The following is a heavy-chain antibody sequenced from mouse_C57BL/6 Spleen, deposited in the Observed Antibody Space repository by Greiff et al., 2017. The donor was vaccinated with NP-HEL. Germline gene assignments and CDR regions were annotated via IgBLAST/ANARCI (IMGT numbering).Heavy chain of an antibody. J-gene: IGHJ3*01. V-gene: IGHV1-80*01. Sequence: VQLQQSGAELVKPGASVKISCKASGYAFSSYWMNWVKQRPGKGLEWIGQIYPGDGDTNYNGKFKGKATLTADKSSSTAYMQISSLTSEDSAVYFCAREEREFGIYYGSPAWFAYWGQGTLVTVSA. CDR3: AREEREFGIYYGSPAWFAY. CDR2: IYPGDGDT. CDR1: GYAFSSYW. D-gene: IGHD1-1*01.